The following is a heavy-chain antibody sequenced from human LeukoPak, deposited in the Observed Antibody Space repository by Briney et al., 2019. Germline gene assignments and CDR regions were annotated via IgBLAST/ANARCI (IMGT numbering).Heavy chain of an antibody. CDR1: GFTCG. Sequence: GGSLRLSCVASGFTCGMHWVRQAPGNGLEWVGFIRFDGTDSDYADSVKGRFTISRDNSKNTLFLQLSSLKPEDTAMYYCAMERLSGFSFVHWGQGTLVAVSS. J-gene: IGHJ5*02. V-gene: IGHV3-30*02. CDR2: IRFDGTDS. CDR3: AMERLSGFSFVH. D-gene: IGHD3-3*01.